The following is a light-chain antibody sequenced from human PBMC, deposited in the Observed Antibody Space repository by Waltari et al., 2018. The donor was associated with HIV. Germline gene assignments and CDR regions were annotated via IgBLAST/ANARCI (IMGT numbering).Light chain of an antibody. CDR3: QQHKTWPLM. Sequence: ETVMTQSPGTLSVSPGGRATLSCRASQNVFSDLAWYHQKPGQAPRLLLFGASKRATGVPARCSGSGSGTEFTLTITSLQSEDYGLYHCQQHKTWPLMFGQGTRVEIK. CDR1: QNVFSD. V-gene: IGKV3-15*01. J-gene: IGKJ1*01. CDR2: GAS.